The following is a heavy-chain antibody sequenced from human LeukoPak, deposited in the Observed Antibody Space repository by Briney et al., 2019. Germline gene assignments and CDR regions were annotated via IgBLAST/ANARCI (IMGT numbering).Heavy chain of an antibody. CDR2: IYYSGST. CDR1: GGSISSGGYY. V-gene: IGHV4-31*03. J-gene: IGHJ4*02. Sequence: PSETLSLTCTVSGGSISSGGYYWSWIRQHPGKGLEWIGYIYYSGSTYYNPSLKSRVTISVDTSKNQFSLKLSSVTAADTAVYYCARNTYYYDSSGYSFITGGFDYWGQGTLVTVSS. CDR3: ARNTYYYDSSGYSFITGGFDY. D-gene: IGHD3-22*01.